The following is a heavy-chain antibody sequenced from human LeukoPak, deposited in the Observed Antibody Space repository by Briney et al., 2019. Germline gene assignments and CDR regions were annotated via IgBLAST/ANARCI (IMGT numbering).Heavy chain of an antibody. CDR1: GGTLRHYA. V-gene: IGHV1-69*13. CDR2: IIPIFGTA. CDR3: ARDQGHGSGSYPYYFDY. Sequence: SSVTVSRLPSGGTLRHYAISWLRQAPGQRLEWLGGIIPIFGTANYPQKFQGRVTINEDESTSTAYMEASSLMSEDTAVYYCARDQGHGSGSYPYYFDYWGQGTLVTVSS. J-gene: IGHJ4*02. D-gene: IGHD3-10*01.